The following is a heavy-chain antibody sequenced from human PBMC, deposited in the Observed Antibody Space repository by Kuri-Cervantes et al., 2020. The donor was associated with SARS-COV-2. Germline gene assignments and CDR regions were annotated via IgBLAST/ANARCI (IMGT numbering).Heavy chain of an antibody. V-gene: IGHV3-33*08. D-gene: IGHD3-9*01. Sequence: GESLKISCVASGFTFSRYSMNWVRQAPGKGLEWVAVIWYDGSNKYYADSVKSRFTISRDNSKNTLYLQMNSLRAEDTAVYYCARDLVLRYFDWTISGAFDYWGQGTLVTVSS. CDR1: GFTFSRYS. CDR2: IWYDGSNK. CDR3: ARDLVLRYFDWTISGAFDY. J-gene: IGHJ4*02.